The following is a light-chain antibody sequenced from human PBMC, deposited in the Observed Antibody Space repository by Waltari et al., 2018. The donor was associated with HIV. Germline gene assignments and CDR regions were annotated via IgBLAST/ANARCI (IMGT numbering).Light chain of an antibody. CDR1: SSHVGCYDC. V-gene: IGLV2-14*01. Sequence: QSALTQPASVSGSPGQSITISCTGDSSHVGCYDCLSWYQQHPVKAPRLIIYEVTNRPSGVSKRFFGSKSANTASLTISGLQADDEADYYCSYTGTNSLHFGGGTKVTVL. J-gene: IGLJ2*01. CDR2: EVT. CDR3: SYTGTNSLH.